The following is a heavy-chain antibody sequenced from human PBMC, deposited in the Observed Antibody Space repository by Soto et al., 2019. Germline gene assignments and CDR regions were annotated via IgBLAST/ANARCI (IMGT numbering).Heavy chain of an antibody. CDR2: IWYDGSNK. Sequence: GGSLRLSCAASGFTFSSYGMHWVRQAPGKGLEWVAVIWYDGSNKYYADSVKGRFTISRDNSKNTLYLQMNSLRAEDTAVYYCARGPSELYYYYYMDVWGKGTTVTVSS. CDR1: GFTFSSYG. CDR3: ARGPSELYYYYYMDV. D-gene: IGHD1-26*01. J-gene: IGHJ6*03. V-gene: IGHV3-33*01.